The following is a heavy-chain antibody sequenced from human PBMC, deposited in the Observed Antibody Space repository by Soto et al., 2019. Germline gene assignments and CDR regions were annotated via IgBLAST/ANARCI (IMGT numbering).Heavy chain of an antibody. V-gene: IGHV4-39*01. J-gene: IGHJ5*02. CDR2: IYFTGNT. CDR3: AGQTFTIAAASYGRSNWFDP. CDR1: GGSITSSSHF. D-gene: IGHD6-25*01. Sequence: SETLSLTCPASGGSITSSSHFWGWVRQPPGKGLEWIGTIYFTGNTYYTPSLKSRLTMSIDTSKNEFSLRLNSVTAADTAVYYCAGQTFTIAAASYGRSNWFDPWGPGTLVTVSS.